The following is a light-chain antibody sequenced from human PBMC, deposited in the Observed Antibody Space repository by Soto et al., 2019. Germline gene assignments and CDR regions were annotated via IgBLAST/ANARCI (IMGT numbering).Light chain of an antibody. CDR2: DAS. CDR3: QQRSNWPPSFI. CDR1: QSVSSY. J-gene: IGKJ3*01. V-gene: IGKV3-11*01. Sequence: EIELTQSPATLSLTPGERATLSCRASQSVSSYLAWYQQKPGQAPRLLIYDASNRATGIPARFSGSGSGTDFTLTISSLEPEDFAVYYCQQRSNWPPSFIFGPGTKVDIK.